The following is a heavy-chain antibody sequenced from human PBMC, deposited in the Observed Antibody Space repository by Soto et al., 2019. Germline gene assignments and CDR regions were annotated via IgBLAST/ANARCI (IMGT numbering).Heavy chain of an antibody. CDR3: ARDLYSSGWYITDY. CDR2: INSDGSST. J-gene: IGHJ4*02. V-gene: IGHV3-74*01. Sequence: GGSLRLSCAASGFTFSSYWMHWVRQAPGKGLVWVSRINSDGSSTSYADSVKGRFTISRDNAKSTLYLQMNSLRAEDTAVYYCARDLYSSGWYITDYWGQGTLVTAPQ. CDR1: GFTFSSYW. D-gene: IGHD6-19*01.